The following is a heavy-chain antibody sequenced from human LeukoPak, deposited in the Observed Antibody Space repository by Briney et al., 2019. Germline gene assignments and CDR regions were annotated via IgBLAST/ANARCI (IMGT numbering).Heavy chain of an antibody. V-gene: IGHV3-7*01. CDR2: IKQDGSEK. D-gene: IGHD3-22*01. CDR3: ARDYVLYYYDSSGPQGYFDS. CDR1: GFTFSSYW. Sequence: GGSLRLSCAASGFTFSSYWMSWVRQAPGKGLEWVANIKQDGSEKYYVDSVKGRFTISRDNAKNSLYLEMNSLRAEDTAVYYCARDYVLYYYDSSGPQGYFDSWGQGTPVTVSS. J-gene: IGHJ4*02.